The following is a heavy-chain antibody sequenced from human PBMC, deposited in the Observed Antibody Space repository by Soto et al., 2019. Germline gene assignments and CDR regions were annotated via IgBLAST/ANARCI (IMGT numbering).Heavy chain of an antibody. V-gene: IGHV3-72*01. CDR3: AKCKNYYGDY. CDR2: SRNKANSYST. CDR1: GFTFSDHY. J-gene: IGHJ4*02. D-gene: IGHD3-10*01. Sequence: EVQLVESGGGLVQPGGSLRLSCAASGFTFSDHYMDWVRQAPGKGLEWVGRSRNKANSYSTEYAASVKGRFTISRDESRNSLFLQMNSLNTEDTAVYYCAKCKNYYGDYRGQGTLVTVSS.